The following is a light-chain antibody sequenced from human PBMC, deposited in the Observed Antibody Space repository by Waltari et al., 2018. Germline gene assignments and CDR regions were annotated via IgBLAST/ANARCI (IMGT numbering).Light chain of an antibody. CDR2: GKN. CDR3: NSRDSSAFWV. Sequence: SSELTQDPAVSVALGQTVRIPCQGDSLRSYYATWYQQKPGQAPVLVIYGKNNRPSGIPDRFSGSSSGNTASLTITGAQAEDEADYYCNSRDSSAFWVFGGGTKLTVL. V-gene: IGLV3-19*01. J-gene: IGLJ3*02. CDR1: SLRSYY.